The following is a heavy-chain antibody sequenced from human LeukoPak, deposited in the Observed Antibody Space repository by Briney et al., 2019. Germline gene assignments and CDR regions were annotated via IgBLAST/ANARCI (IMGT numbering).Heavy chain of an antibody. CDR2: IYHSGST. V-gene: IGHV4-38-2*02. Sequence: PSETLSLTCTVSGYSISSGYYWGWIRQPPGKGLEWIGSIYHSGSTYYNPSLKSRVTISVDTSKNQFSLKLSSVTAADTAVYYCAREGSSSKPYAYWGQGTLVTVSS. J-gene: IGHJ4*02. CDR1: GYSISSGYY. D-gene: IGHD6-13*01. CDR3: AREGSSSKPYAY.